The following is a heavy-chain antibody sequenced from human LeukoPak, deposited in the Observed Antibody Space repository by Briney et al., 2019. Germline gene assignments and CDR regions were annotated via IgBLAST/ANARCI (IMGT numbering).Heavy chain of an antibody. J-gene: IGHJ4*02. CDR2: ISAYNGNT. Sequence: GASVKVSCKASGYTFTSYGISWVRQAPGQGLEWMGWISAYNGNTNYAQKLQGRVTMTTDTSTSTAYMELRSLRSDDTAVYYCARDPPYCSSTSCPFDYWGQGTLVTVSS. CDR3: ARDPPYCSSTSCPFDY. CDR1: GYTFTSYG. D-gene: IGHD2-2*01. V-gene: IGHV1-18*01.